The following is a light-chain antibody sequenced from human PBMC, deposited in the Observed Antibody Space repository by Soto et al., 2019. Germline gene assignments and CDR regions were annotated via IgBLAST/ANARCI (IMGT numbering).Light chain of an antibody. CDR2: WAS. V-gene: IGKV4-1*01. J-gene: IGKJ1*01. Sequence: DIVMNQSPDSLAVSLGERATINCKSSQSVLSSSNNKNNLAWYQKKPGQPPRLLIYWASTRESGVPDRFSGSGSWTDFTLTISGLQAEDVAVYYCQQYYTTPQTFGQGTKVE. CDR3: QQYYTTPQT. CDR1: QSVLSSSNNKNN.